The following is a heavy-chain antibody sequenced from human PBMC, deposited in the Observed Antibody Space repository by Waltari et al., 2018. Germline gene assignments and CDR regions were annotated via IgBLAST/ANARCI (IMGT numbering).Heavy chain of an antibody. D-gene: IGHD3-3*01. CDR3: TRGGNYDFWSHTPFVDP. CDR2: IRHPGNT. J-gene: IGHJ5*02. V-gene: IGHV4-34*01. Sequence: QVQLQQWGAGLLKPSETWPRTCPVSGPSFSANYWGWVRNGPGKGLEWIGQIRHPGNTNYNPSLQSRVAISIDTSRNQFSLRVFSVTAADTGLYFCTRGGNYDFWSHTPFVDPWGQGTQVTVSS. CDR1: GPSFSANY.